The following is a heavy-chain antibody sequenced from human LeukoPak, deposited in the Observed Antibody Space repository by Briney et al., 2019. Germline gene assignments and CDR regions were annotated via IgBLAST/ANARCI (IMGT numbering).Heavy chain of an antibody. D-gene: IGHD3-10*01. CDR1: GGSINSGSYY. J-gene: IGHJ5*02. Sequence: SETLSLTCTVSGGSINSGSYYWSWIRQPAGKGLEWIGRIYTSGSTNYNPSLKSRATISVDTPKNQFSLNLRSVTAADTAVYYCVRGPYGSSISNWFDPWGQGLLVTVSS. V-gene: IGHV4-61*02. CDR3: VRGPYGSSISNWFDP. CDR2: IYTSGST.